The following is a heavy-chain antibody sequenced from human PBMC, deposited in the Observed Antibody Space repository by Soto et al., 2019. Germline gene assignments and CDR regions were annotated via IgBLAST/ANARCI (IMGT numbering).Heavy chain of an antibody. Sequence: QLQESGPGLVKPSETLSLTCTVSGGSVSNNSLYWTWIRQPPGKGLEWIGYIFHSGPTNYNPAPKRLVTTSVDRARNQLCMQLAEAPAANTAGYCRATSLRVGGRGYGSHNAQWGQGTLVTVAS. CDR1: GGSVSNNSLY. J-gene: IGHJ4*02. CDR2: IFHSGPT. V-gene: IGHV4-61*01. D-gene: IGHD5-18*01. CDR3: ATSLRVGGRGYGSHNAQ.